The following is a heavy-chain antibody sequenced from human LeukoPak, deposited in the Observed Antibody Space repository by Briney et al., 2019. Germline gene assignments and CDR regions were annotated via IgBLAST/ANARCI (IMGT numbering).Heavy chain of an antibody. Sequence: ASVKVSCKASGYTFTSYGISWVRQAPGQGLEWMGWISAYNGNTNYAQKLQGRVTMTTDTSTSTAYMELRSLRSDDTAVYYCARADFIAAKNWFDPWGQGTLVTVSS. V-gene: IGHV1-18*01. CDR2: ISAYNGNT. CDR1: GYTFTSYG. CDR3: ARADFIAAKNWFDP. D-gene: IGHD6-6*01. J-gene: IGHJ5*02.